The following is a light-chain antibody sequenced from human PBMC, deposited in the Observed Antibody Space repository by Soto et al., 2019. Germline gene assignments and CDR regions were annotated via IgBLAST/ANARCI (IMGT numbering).Light chain of an antibody. CDR1: QSVSSSY. V-gene: IGKV3-20*01. J-gene: IGKJ3*01. CDR3: QQYGGLLSFT. CDR2: GAS. Sequence: EIVLTQSPGTLSLSPGERATLSCRASQSVSSSYLAWYQQKPGQAPRLLIYGASGRATGIPDRFSGSGSGTDFTLTISRLEPEDFAVYYCQQYGGLLSFTFGPGTKVDIK.